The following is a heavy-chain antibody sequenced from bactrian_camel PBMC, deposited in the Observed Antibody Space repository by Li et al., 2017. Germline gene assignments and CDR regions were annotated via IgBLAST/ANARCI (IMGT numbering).Heavy chain of an antibody. CDR2: ISPASGRR. V-gene: IGHV3S40*01. CDR3: AEGRGSRGEHCYSLNY. J-gene: IGHJ4*01. D-gene: IGHD6*01. CDR1: GSIYDTLC. Sequence: DVQLVESGGGSVQAGGSLRLSCASSGSIYDTLCMGWVRQAPGKEREGVAAISPASGRRYYGDSVKGRFTISQDDAKNTVYLQMNNLQPEDTATYYCAEGRGSRGEHCYSLNYWGQGTQVTVS.